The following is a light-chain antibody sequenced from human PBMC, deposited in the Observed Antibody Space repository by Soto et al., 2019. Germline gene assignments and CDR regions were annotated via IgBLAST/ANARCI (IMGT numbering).Light chain of an antibody. V-gene: IGKV3-15*01. Sequence: EIVMTQSPATLSVSPGETATLSCRASQSVRDGLAWYQQRPGQAPRPVVSGASTRATGIPARFSGSGSGTEFTFTISSLQSEDFAMYYCQQYLDWPLTFGQGTKVDIK. CDR1: QSVRDG. CDR3: QQYLDWPLT. J-gene: IGKJ1*01. CDR2: GAS.